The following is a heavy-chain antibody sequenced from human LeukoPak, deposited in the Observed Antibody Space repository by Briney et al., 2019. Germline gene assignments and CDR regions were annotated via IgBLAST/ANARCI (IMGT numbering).Heavy chain of an antibody. CDR2: IYYSGST. Sequence: SETLSLTCTVSGGSISSYYWSWIRQPPGKGLEWIGYIYYSGSTNYNPSLKSRVTISVDTSKNQFSLKLSSVTAADTAVYYCARVQKWASFDYWGLGTLVTVSS. D-gene: IGHD1-26*01. J-gene: IGHJ4*02. V-gene: IGHV4-59*01. CDR1: GGSISSYY. CDR3: ARVQKWASFDY.